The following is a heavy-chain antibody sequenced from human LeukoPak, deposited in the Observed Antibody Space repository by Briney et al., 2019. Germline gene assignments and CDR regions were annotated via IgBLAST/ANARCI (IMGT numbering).Heavy chain of an antibody. D-gene: IGHD3-22*01. CDR2: IKSKRDGGTT. CDR3: TTEYYYDSSGLFDY. J-gene: IGHJ4*02. V-gene: IGHV3-15*01. Sequence: GGSLRLSCAASGFTFSNGWMSWVRQAPGKGLEWVGRIKSKRDGGTTDYAAPVNGRFTISRDDSKNTLYLQMNSLKTEDTAVYYCTTEYYYDSSGLFDYWGQGTLVTVSS. CDR1: GFTFSNGW.